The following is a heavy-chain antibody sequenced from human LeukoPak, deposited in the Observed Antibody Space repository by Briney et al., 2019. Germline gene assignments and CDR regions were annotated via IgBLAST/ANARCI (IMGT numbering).Heavy chain of an antibody. Sequence: GGSLRLSCAASGFTFSSYEMNWVRQAPGKGLEWVSYISSSGSTIFYADSVKGRFTISRDNAKNSLYLQLNSLRADDTAIYYCARAYSGSDYFDYWGQGTLVTVSS. J-gene: IGHJ4*02. CDR3: ARAYSGSDYFDY. V-gene: IGHV3-48*03. CDR2: ISSSGSTI. CDR1: GFTFSSYE. D-gene: IGHD1-26*01.